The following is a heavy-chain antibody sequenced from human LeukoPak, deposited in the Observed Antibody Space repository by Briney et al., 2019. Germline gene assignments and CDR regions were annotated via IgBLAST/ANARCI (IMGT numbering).Heavy chain of an antibody. J-gene: IGHJ6*04. D-gene: IGHD3-16*01. CDR1: GFSFISYE. Sequence: GGSLRLSCVASGFSFISYEMHWVRQAPGKGLEWLSYISSSGSTKYYADSVKGRFTLSRDNAKDSLYLQMNSLRVEDTAVFYYARGPTGGGNYYGMDVWGKGTTVTVSS. CDR2: ISSSGSTK. CDR3: ARGPTGGGNYYGMDV. V-gene: IGHV3-48*03.